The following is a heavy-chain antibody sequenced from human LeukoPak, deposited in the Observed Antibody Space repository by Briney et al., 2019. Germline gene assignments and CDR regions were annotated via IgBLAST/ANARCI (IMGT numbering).Heavy chain of an antibody. J-gene: IGHJ6*02. V-gene: IGHV3-9*01. CDR1: GFTFDDYA. CDR3: AKDPDGMDV. CDR2: ISWNSGSI. Sequence: GGSLRLSCAASGFTFDDYAMHWVRQAPGKGLEWVSGISWNSGSIGYADSVKGRFTISRDNAKNSLYLQMNSLRAEDTALYYCAKDPDGMDVWGQGTLVTVSS.